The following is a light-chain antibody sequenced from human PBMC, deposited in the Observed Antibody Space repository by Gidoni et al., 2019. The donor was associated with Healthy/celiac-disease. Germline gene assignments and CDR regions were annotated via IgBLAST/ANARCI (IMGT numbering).Light chain of an antibody. CDR3: QQYNSYSRS. J-gene: IGKJ2*03. Sequence: DMQMTQSPSTLAASVGDRVTITCRASQSISSWLAWYQQKPGKAPKLLIYKASSLESGVPSRFSGSGSGTVFTLTISSLQPDDFATYYCQQYNSYSRSFGQGTKLEIK. V-gene: IGKV1-5*03. CDR2: KAS. CDR1: QSISSW.